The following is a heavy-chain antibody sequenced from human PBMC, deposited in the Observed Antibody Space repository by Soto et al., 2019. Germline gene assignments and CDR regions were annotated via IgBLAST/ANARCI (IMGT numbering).Heavy chain of an antibody. CDR1: GGTFSSYA. CDR3: ARLVRNNYYDSGGYRAGYFDY. J-gene: IGHJ4*02. V-gene: IGHV1-69*01. Sequence: QVQLVQSGAEVQKPGSSVKVSCKASGGTFSSYAISWVRQAPGQGLEWMGGIIPIFGTANYAQKFQGRVTITADESTSTAYMELSSLRSEDTAVYYCARLVRNNYYDSGGYRAGYFDYWGQGTLVTVSS. CDR2: IIPIFGTA. D-gene: IGHD3-22*01.